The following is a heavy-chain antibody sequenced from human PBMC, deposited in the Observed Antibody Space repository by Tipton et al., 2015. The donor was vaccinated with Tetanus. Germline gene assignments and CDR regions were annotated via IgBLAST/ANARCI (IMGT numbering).Heavy chain of an antibody. CDR2: ITPIFGTT. D-gene: IGHD6-19*01. CDR1: GGTFTNYA. CDR3: ARLVRQWLVPEDY. J-gene: IGHJ4*02. Sequence: QLVQSGAEMKKPGSSVKVSCKASGGTFTNYALSWVRQAPGQGLEWVGGITPIFGTTNSAPKFQGRVTITADESTNTAYMELRSLRSDDTAFYYCARLVRQWLVPEDYWGQGTLVTVSS. V-gene: IGHV1-69*01.